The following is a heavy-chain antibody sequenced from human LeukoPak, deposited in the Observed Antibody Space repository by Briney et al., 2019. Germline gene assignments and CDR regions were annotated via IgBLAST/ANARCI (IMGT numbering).Heavy chain of an antibody. Sequence: ASVKVSCKASGYTFTSYYMHWVRQAPGQGLEWMGRIIPIFGTANYAQKFQGRVTITTDESTSTAYMELSSLRSEDTAVYYCARASDCSGGSCPISYWGQGTLVTVSS. CDR1: GYTFTSYY. V-gene: IGHV1-69*05. J-gene: IGHJ4*02. CDR3: ARASDCSGGSCPISY. CDR2: IIPIFGTA. D-gene: IGHD2-15*01.